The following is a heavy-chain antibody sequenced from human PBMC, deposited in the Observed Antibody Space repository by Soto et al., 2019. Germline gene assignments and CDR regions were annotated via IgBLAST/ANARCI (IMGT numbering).Heavy chain of an antibody. J-gene: IGHJ4*02. V-gene: IGHV4-4*02. D-gene: IGHD3-16*02. Sequence: QVQLQESGPGLVKPSGTLSLTCAVSGGSISSSNWWSWVRQPPGEGLEWIGEIYHSGSTNYNPSLNSRVTNSVDKSKNQFSLKLSSVTAADTAVYYCARDLLRYSYGPNYVWGSYRPYPVDYWGQGTLVTVSS. CDR3: ARDLLRYSYGPNYVWGSYRPYPVDY. CDR2: IYHSGST. CDR1: GGSISSSNW.